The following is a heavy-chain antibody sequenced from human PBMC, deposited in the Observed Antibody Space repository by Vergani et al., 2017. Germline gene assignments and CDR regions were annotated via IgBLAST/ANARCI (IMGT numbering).Heavy chain of an antibody. CDR3: AKVCRQQLLPTIFNYGMDV. V-gene: IGHV3-23*01. D-gene: IGHD6-13*01. J-gene: IGHJ6*02. CDR1: GFTFSSYA. Sequence: EVQLLESGGGLVQPGGSLRLSCAASGFTFSSYAMSWVRQAPGKGLEWVSAISGSGGSKYYEDSVKGRFTISRDNSKNTLYLQMNSLRAEYTAVYYCAKVCRQQLLPTIFNYGMDVWGQGTTVTVSS. CDR2: ISGSGGSK.